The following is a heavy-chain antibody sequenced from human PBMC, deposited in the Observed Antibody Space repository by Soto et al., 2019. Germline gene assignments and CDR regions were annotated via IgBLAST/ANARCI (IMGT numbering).Heavy chain of an antibody. J-gene: IGHJ6*02. CDR1: GDSVSSNSAA. CDR3: ARDSRITIEQYYYYYGMDV. D-gene: IGHD3-3*01. Sequence: SQTLSLTCAISGDSVSSNSAAWNWIRQSPSRGLEWLGRTYYRSKWYNDYAVSVKSRITINPDTSKNQFSLQLNSVTPEDTAVYYCARDSRITIEQYYYYYGMDVWGQGTTVTVSS. V-gene: IGHV6-1*01. CDR2: TYYRSKWYN.